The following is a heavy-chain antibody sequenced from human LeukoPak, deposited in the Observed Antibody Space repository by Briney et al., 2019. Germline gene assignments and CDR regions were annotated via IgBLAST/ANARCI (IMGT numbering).Heavy chain of an antibody. CDR3: AKDVCRGDCYSPDY. Sequence: GGSLRLSCAASGFTFSSYAMRSVRQAPGKGLESVSAISGSGGSTYYADSVKGRVTISRDNSKNTLYLQRNSLRAEDTAVYYSAKDVCRGDCYSPDYWGQGTLVTVSS. CDR2: ISGSGGST. D-gene: IGHD2-21*02. V-gene: IGHV3-23*01. CDR1: GFTFSSYA. J-gene: IGHJ4*02.